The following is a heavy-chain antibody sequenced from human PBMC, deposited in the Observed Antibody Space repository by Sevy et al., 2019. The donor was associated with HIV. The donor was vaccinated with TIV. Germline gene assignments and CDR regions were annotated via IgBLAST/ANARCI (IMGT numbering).Heavy chain of an antibody. V-gene: IGHV3-74*01. CDR3: VRQRGDTVVLPDVLPDYGMDV. CDR2: INSDGSST. Sequence: GGSLRLSCAASGLTFRSYWMHWVRQAPGKGLVWVSRINSDGSSTSYADSVKGRFTISRDNAKNTLYLQMNSLRAEDTAVYYCVRQRGDTVVLPDVLPDYGMDVWGQGTTVTVSS. CDR1: GLTFRSYW. J-gene: IGHJ6*02. D-gene: IGHD2-2*01.